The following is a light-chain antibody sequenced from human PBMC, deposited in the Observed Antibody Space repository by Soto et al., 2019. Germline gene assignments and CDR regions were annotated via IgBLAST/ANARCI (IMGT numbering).Light chain of an antibody. J-gene: IGLJ7*01. CDR1: SSDVGGYNY. V-gene: IGLV2-14*01. CDR3: SSYTSSTTLV. Sequence: QPASVSGSPGQSITISCTGTSSDVGGYNYVSWYQQQPGKAPKLMIYDVSNRPSGVSNRFSGSKSGNTASLTISGLQAEDEADYFCSSYTSSTTLVFGGGTQLTVL. CDR2: DVS.